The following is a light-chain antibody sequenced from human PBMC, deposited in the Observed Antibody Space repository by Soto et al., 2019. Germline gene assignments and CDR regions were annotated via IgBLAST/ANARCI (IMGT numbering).Light chain of an antibody. CDR3: SSYIPSTTTHWV. CDR1: NTDVGDYDR. CDR2: EVY. J-gene: IGLJ3*02. Sequence: QSVLTQPASVSGSPGQSITISCIGTNTDVGDYDRVSWYEHHPGKAPKMLIFEVYNRPSGISDRFPGSKSGDTASLAISGLQAQDESDYYCSSYIPSTTTHWVLGGGTKLTVL. V-gene: IGLV2-14*01.